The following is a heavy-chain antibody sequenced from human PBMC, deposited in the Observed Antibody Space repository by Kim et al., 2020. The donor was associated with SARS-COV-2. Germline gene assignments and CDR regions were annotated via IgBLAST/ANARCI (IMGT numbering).Heavy chain of an antibody. Sequence: KFQGRVTMTRDTSTSTVYMELSSLRSEDTAVYYCARDLGKGEKLVYGVDYWGQGTLVTVSS. D-gene: IGHD6-6*01. J-gene: IGHJ4*02. CDR3: ARDLGKGEKLVYGVDY. V-gene: IGHV1-46*01.